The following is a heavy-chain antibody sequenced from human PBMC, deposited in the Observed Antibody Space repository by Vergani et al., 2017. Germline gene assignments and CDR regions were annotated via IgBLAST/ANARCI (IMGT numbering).Heavy chain of an antibody. V-gene: IGHV1-69*02. J-gene: IGHJ3*02. Sequence: QVQLVQSGAEVKKPGSSVKVSCKASGGTFSSYTISWVRQAPGQGLEWMGRIIPILGIANYAQKFQGRVTSTADKSTSTAYMELSSLRSEDTAVYYCASDAVYCGGDCYSSFGSFDIWGQGTMVTVSS. CDR1: GGTFSSYT. D-gene: IGHD2-21*02. CDR3: ASDAVYCGGDCYSSFGSFDI. CDR2: IIPILGIA.